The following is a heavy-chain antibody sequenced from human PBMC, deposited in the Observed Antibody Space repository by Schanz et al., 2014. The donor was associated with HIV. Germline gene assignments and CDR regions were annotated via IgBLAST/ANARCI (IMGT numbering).Heavy chain of an antibody. Sequence: QLQLQESGPGLMKPSETLSLTCTVSNGSVYSRSYYWSWVRQPPGKGLEWIGYVYYNGATSYTPSLKSRLSISLETSKILFFLRLKSVTAADTAVYFCARDRGASDLWGQGILVTVSS. V-gene: IGHV4-61*01. CDR2: VYYNGAT. J-gene: IGHJ5*02. CDR1: NGSVYSRSYY. D-gene: IGHD1-26*01. CDR3: ARDRGASDL.